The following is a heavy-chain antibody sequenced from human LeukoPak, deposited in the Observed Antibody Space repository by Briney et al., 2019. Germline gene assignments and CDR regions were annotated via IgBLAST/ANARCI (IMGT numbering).Heavy chain of an antibody. Sequence: ASVKVSCKVSGYTFTGYYMHWVRQAPGQGLEWMGWINPNSGGTNYAQKFQGRVTMTRDTSISTAYMELSRLRSDDTAVYYCARVRLTYYDSSGYYSLASFDYWGQGTLVTVSS. D-gene: IGHD3-22*01. V-gene: IGHV1-2*02. CDR2: INPNSGGT. J-gene: IGHJ4*02. CDR3: ARVRLTYYDSSGYYSLASFDY. CDR1: GYTFTGYY.